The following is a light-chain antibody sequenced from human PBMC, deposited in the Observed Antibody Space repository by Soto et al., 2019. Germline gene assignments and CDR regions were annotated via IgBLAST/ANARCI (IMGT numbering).Light chain of an antibody. V-gene: IGKV3-11*01. Sequence: EIVLTQSPATLSLSPGERATLSCRASQSVSSYLAWYQQKPGQAPRLLIYDASNRATGIPARFSGSGSGTVFTLTISSLEPDDSAVYDCQQRSNWPPTFGQGTKLEIK. CDR3: QQRSNWPPT. J-gene: IGKJ2*01. CDR2: DAS. CDR1: QSVSSY.